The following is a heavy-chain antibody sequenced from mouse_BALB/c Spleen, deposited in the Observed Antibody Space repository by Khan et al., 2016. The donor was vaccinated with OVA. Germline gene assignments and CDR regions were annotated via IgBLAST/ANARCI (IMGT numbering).Heavy chain of an antibody. J-gene: IGHJ4*01. CDR2: IWGDGST. D-gene: IGHD2-1*01. Sequence: QVQLKQLGPGLVAPSQSLSITCTVSGFSLTSYGVNWVRQPPGKGLEWLGVIWGDGSTNYHSALRSRLSISKDNSKNQVFLKLNSLQTDDTATYYCAKWGNSYYATDYWGQGTSVTVSS. CDR3: AKWGNSYYATDY. CDR1: GFSLTSYG. V-gene: IGHV2-3*01.